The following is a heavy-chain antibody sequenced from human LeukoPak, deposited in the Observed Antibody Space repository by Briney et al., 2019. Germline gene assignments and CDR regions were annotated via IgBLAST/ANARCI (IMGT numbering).Heavy chain of an antibody. D-gene: IGHD4-17*01. CDR1: GFAFSMYN. Sequence: GGSLRLSCAASGFAFSMYNMNCVRQAPGKGLEWLSYISGSGNTIYYADSVRGRFTTSRDNAKNSLYLQMNSLRDEYTAVYYCARDNTVANDYWGQGTLVTVSS. CDR3: ARDNTVANDY. J-gene: IGHJ4*02. CDR2: ISGSGNTI. V-gene: IGHV3-48*02.